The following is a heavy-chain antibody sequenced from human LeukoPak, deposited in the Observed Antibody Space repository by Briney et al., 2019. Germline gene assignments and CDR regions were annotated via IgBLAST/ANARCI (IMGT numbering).Heavy chain of an antibody. CDR1: GFPFSSYG. D-gene: IGHD3-10*01. V-gene: IGHV3-33*01. CDR2: IWYDGSNK. CDR3: AREGRGISAFDI. J-gene: IGHJ3*02. Sequence: GGSLRLSCAASGFPFSSYGMQWVRQAPGKGLEWVAVIWYDGSNKYYADSVKGRFTISRDNSKNTLYLKMNSLRAEDTAVYYCAREGRGISAFDIWGQGTMVTVSS.